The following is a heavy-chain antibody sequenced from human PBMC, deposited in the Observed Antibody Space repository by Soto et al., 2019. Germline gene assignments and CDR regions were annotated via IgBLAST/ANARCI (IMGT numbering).Heavy chain of an antibody. CDR1: GDSISSYY. CDR2: ISYSGST. J-gene: IGHJ4*02. Sequence: SETLSLTCAVSGDSISSYYWGWIRQPPGKGLEWMGYISYSGSTNYNPSLKSRVTISSDTTKNQLSLKPTSVTAADTAVYHCARGYATSWYTYYFDYWGQGALVTVSS. CDR3: ARGYATSWYTYYFDY. D-gene: IGHD6-13*01. V-gene: IGHV4-59*08.